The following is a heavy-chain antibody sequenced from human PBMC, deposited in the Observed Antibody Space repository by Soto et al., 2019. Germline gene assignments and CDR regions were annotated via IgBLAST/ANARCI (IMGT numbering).Heavy chain of an antibody. CDR2: IIPIFGTV. D-gene: IGHD2-8*01. Sequence: QVQLVQSGAEVKKPGSSVKVSCKASGGTFSSHAVSWVRQAPGQGFEWMGGIIPIFGTVNYTQKFQDRLTIPADETTSIAHMELSSLRSEDTAVYYCAQADIVLMGGAFDIWGQGTMVTVSS. J-gene: IGHJ3*02. V-gene: IGHV1-69*01. CDR1: GGTFSSHA. CDR3: AQADIVLMGGAFDI.